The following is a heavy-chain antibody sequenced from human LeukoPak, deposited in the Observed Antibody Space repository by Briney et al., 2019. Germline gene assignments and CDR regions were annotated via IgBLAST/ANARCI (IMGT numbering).Heavy chain of an antibody. CDR1: GGSISSSSYY. CDR2: IYYSGST. V-gene: IGHV4-39*01. Sequence: SETLSLTCTVSGGSISSSSYYWGWIRQPPGKGLDWIGSIYYSGSTYYNPSLKSRVTISVDTSKNQFSLKLSSVTAADTAVYYCARHERVYCGGDCYSYWYFDLWGRGTLVTVSS. CDR3: ARHERVYCGGDCYSYWYFDL. D-gene: IGHD2-21*02. J-gene: IGHJ2*01.